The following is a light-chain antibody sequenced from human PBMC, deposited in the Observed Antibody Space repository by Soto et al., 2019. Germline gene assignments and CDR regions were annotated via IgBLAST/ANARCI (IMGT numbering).Light chain of an antibody. CDR1: QDISGY. Sequence: DIQMTQSPSSLSASVGDRVTITCRASQDISGYLAWFQQKPGKAPKSLIYAGSSLRGGVPSKFSGSGSELNFTLTIRCLHAEDVATCHYQQYNSYPFTFGQGTRLEIK. V-gene: IGKV1-16*02. J-gene: IGKJ5*01. CDR3: QQYNSYPFT. CDR2: AGS.